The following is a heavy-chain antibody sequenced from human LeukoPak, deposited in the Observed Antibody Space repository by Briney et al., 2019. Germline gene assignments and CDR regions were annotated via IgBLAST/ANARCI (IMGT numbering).Heavy chain of an antibody. CDR2: ISWDGGST. V-gene: IGHV3-43*01. D-gene: IGHD4-17*01. CDR3: AKDKAPRRLLGYFQH. J-gene: IGHJ1*01. CDR1: GFIFDDYT. Sequence: GGSLRLSCAASGFIFDDYTMHWVRQAPWKGLEWVSLISWDGGSTYYADSVKGRFTISRDNSKNSLYLQMNSLRTEDTALYYCAKDKAPRRLLGYFQHWGQGTLVTVSS.